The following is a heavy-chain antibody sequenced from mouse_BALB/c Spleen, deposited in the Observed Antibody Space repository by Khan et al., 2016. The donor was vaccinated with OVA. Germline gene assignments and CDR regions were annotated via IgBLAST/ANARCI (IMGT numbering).Heavy chain of an antibody. Sequence: EVELVESGGDLVKPGGSLKLSCAASGFTFSSYVMSWVRQTPEKRLEWVASISSGGSTYYPDSVKGRLTISRDNARNILYLQMSSMRTEDTAMYYCAREAYRYDGYYFDYWGQGTTLTVSS. CDR3: AREAYRYDGYYFDY. D-gene: IGHD2-14*01. CDR2: ISSGGST. V-gene: IGHV5-6-5*01. J-gene: IGHJ2*01. CDR1: GFTFSSYV.